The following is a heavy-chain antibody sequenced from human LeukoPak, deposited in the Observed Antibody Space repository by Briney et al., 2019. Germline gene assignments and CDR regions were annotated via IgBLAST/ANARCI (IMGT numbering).Heavy chain of an antibody. CDR2: INHSGST. D-gene: IGHD6-6*01. CDR3: ARVYGAALTEGNYYFDY. CDR1: GGSFSGYY. V-gene: IGHV4-34*01. Sequence: PSETLSLTCAVYGGSFSGYYWSWIRQPPGKGLEWIGEINHSGSTNYNPSLKSRVTISVDTSKNQFSLKLSCVTAADTAVYYCARVYGAALTEGNYYFDYWGQGTLVTVSS. J-gene: IGHJ4*02.